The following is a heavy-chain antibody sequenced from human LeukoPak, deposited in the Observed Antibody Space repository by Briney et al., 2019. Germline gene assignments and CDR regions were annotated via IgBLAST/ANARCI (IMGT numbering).Heavy chain of an antibody. CDR3: AGVHLYCSGGSCYLTYFDY. J-gene: IGHJ4*02. Sequence: GGSLRLSCAASGFTFSSYSMNWVRQAPGKGLEWVSSISSSSSYIYYADSVKGRFTISRDNAKNSLYLQMNSLRAEDTAVYYCAGVHLYCSGGSCYLTYFDYWGQGTLVTVSS. CDR1: GFTFSSYS. D-gene: IGHD2-15*01. CDR2: ISSSSSYI. V-gene: IGHV3-21*01.